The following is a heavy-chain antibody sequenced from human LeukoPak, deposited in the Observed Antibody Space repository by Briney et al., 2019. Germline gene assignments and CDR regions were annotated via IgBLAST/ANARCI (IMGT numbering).Heavy chain of an antibody. CDR1: GFTVSTNY. D-gene: IGHD3-22*01. CDR2: LYSGGST. CDR3: VRDYDSSRFLAH. Sequence: GGSLRLSCAVSGFTVSTNYITWVRQAPGKGLEWVSILYSGGSTYYADAVKGRFTISRDNSRNTLYLQMNSLRVEDTAVYYCVRDYDSSRFLAHWGQGTLVTVSS. V-gene: IGHV3-66*01. J-gene: IGHJ4*02.